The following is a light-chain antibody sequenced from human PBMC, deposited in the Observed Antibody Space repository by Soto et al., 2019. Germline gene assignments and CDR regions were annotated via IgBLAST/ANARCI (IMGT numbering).Light chain of an antibody. CDR1: QSIKKN. CDR3: QLSYSRSTSA. Sequence: DMQMTQSPSSLSASVGDRVTITCRASQSIKKNLNWFQQKPGKAPKLLIYGASNLHSRVPSRFSGSGSGTDLTLTISSLQPEEFATYFCQLSYSRSTSAFGPGTKVDIK. V-gene: IGKV1-39*01. CDR2: GAS. J-gene: IGKJ3*01.